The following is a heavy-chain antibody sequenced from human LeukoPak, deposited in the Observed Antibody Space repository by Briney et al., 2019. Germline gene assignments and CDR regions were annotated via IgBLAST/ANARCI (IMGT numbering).Heavy chain of an antibody. CDR2: ISSSSSYI. J-gene: IGHJ4*02. CDR1: GFTFSSYS. V-gene: IGHV3-21*04. Sequence: GGSLRLSCAASGFTFSSYSMNWVRQAPGKGLEWVSSISSSSSYIYYADSVKGRFTISRDNAKNSLYLQMNSLRAEDTALYYCAKDIGGAPDDWGQGTLVTVSS. D-gene: IGHD2-15*01. CDR3: AKDIGGAPDD.